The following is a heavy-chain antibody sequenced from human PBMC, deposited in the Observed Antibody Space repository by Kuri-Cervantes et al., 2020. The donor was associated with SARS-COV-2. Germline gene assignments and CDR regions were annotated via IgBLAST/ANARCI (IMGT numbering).Heavy chain of an antibody. CDR2: IYYSGST. CDR3: ARQRGGFLEWLLYYDY. CDR1: GGSIIGSY. J-gene: IGHJ4*02. Sequence: SETLSLTCTVSGGSIIGSYWTWIRQSPGKGLEWIGSIYYSGSTYYNPSLKSRVTISVDTSKNQFSLKLSSVTAADTAVYYCARQRGGFLEWLLYYDYWGQGTLVTVSS. D-gene: IGHD3-3*01. V-gene: IGHV4-59*05.